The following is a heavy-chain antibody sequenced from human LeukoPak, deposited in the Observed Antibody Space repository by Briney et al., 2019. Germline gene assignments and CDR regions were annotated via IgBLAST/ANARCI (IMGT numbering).Heavy chain of an antibody. D-gene: IGHD6-19*01. V-gene: IGHV1-8*01. Sequence: ASVKVSCKTSGYTFTNLDINWLRQAPGQGLEWMGWMSPNSGDTGYAQKFQGRVTMTEDTSTDTAYMELSSLRSEDTAVYYCATDSSGWYIEWGQGTLVTVSS. CDR2: MSPNSGDT. J-gene: IGHJ4*02. CDR1: GYTFTNLD. CDR3: ATDSSGWYIE.